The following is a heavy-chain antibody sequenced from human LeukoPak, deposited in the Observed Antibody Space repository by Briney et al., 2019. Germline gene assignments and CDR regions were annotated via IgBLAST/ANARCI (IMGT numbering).Heavy chain of an antibody. CDR2: ISGSGGST. CDR3: AKDVGSYSGSWYEVGYNWFDP. V-gene: IGHV3-23*01. J-gene: IGHJ5*02. D-gene: IGHD6-13*01. Sequence: GGSLRLSCAASGFTFSSYAMSWVRQAPGKGLEWVSAISGSGGSTYYADSVKGRFTISRDNSKNTLYLQMNSLRAEDTAVYYCAKDVGSYSGSWYEVGYNWFDPWGQGTLVTVSS. CDR1: GFTFSSYA.